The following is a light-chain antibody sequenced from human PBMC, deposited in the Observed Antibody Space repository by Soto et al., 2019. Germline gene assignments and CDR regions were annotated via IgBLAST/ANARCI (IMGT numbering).Light chain of an antibody. CDR2: DAS. V-gene: IGKV3-11*01. CDR3: QQRGNWRIT. J-gene: IGKJ5*01. CDR1: QSINSY. Sequence: EIVLTQSPATLSLSPGERATLSCRASQSINSYLALYQQKPGQAPRLLIYDASNRATCIPARFSGSGSGTDFTLTISSLEPEDFAVYSCQQRGNWRITFGQGTRLDIK.